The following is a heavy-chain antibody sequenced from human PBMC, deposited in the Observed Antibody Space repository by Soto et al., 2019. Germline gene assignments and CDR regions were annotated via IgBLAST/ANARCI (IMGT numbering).Heavy chain of an antibody. CDR1: GFTFTSSA. CDR3: AADVSTRQYYDFWRPQNYGMDV. J-gene: IGHJ6*02. V-gene: IGHV1-58*01. Sequence: SVKVSCKASGFTFTSSAVQWVRQARGQRLEWIGWIVVGSGNTNYAQKFQERVTITRDMSTSTAYMELSSLRSEDTAVYYCAADVSTRQYYDFWRPQNYGMDVWGQGTTVTVSS. D-gene: IGHD3-3*01. CDR2: IVVGSGNT.